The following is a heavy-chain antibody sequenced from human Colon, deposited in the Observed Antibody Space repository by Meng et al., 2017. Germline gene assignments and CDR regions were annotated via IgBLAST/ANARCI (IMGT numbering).Heavy chain of an antibody. V-gene: IGHV4-31*03. Sequence: QGQLPVMGPGLVKPSQTLSLTCNVSGDSITSGGYYWSWIRQHPGKGLEWIGYIDHSGTTYDNPSLKTRLTMSVDTSKNQFSLKLTSVTAADTAVYYCARVVSLVVKGNWFDSWGQGTLVTVSS. J-gene: IGHJ5*01. CDR1: GDSITSGGYY. CDR2: IDHSGTT. D-gene: IGHD2-15*01. CDR3: ARVVSLVVKGNWFDS.